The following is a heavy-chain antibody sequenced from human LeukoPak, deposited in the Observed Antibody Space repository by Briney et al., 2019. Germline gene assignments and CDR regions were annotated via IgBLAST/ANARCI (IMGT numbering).Heavy chain of an antibody. CDR2: IIPIFGTA. CDR3: ARVTIFGVAMPYWYFDL. V-gene: IGHV1-69*13. D-gene: IGHD3-3*01. J-gene: IGHJ2*01. CDR1: GGTFISYA. Sequence: SVKVSCKASGGTFISYAISWVRQAPGQGLEWMGGIIPIFGTANYAQKFQGRVTITADESTSTAYMELSSLRSEDTAVYYCARVTIFGVAMPYWYFDLWGRGTLVTVSS.